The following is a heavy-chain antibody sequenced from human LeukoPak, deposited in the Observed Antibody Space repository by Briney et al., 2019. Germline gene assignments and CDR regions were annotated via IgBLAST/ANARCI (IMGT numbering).Heavy chain of an antibody. Sequence: PSETRSLTCAVYGESFSGYYWSWIRQPPGKGLEWIGEINHSGSTNYNPSLKSRVTISVDTSKNQFSLKLSSVTAADTAVYYCARGWRPNYYDSSGYYRGNSYFDYWGQGTLVTVSS. CDR3: ARGWRPNYYDSSGYYRGNSYFDY. CDR1: GESFSGYY. J-gene: IGHJ4*02. V-gene: IGHV4-34*01. D-gene: IGHD3-22*01. CDR2: INHSGST.